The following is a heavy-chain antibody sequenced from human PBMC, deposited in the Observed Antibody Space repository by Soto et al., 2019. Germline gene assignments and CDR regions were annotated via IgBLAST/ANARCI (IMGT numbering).Heavy chain of an antibody. CDR1: GGSVSTYT. D-gene: IGHD1-1*01. J-gene: IGHJ5*02. V-gene: IGHV1-69*13. Sequence: SVKVSCKASGGSVSTYTITWVRQAPGQGLEWMGGIIPLFGSTTYAQKFQGRVTLTADDSTSTAYMALSSLTSEDTAVYYCAREGARTSCTGADCPQLYNWIDPWGQGTLVTVSS. CDR3: AREGARTSCTGADCPQLYNWIDP. CDR2: IIPLFGST.